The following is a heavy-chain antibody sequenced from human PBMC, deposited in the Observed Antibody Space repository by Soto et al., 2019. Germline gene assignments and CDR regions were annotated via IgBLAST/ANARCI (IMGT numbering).Heavy chain of an antibody. CDR3: AKNSGWFNT. CDR2: IDGSGGTT. V-gene: IGHV3-23*01. CDR1: GFPFSSTD. D-gene: IGHD3-10*01. Sequence: GSLRLSCAASGFPFSSTDMTWVRQAPGKGLEWVSTIDGSGGTTYYADSVKGRFTISRDNSINAVFLQMNRLRADDTALYFCAKNSGWFNTWGQGALVTVSS. J-gene: IGHJ5*02.